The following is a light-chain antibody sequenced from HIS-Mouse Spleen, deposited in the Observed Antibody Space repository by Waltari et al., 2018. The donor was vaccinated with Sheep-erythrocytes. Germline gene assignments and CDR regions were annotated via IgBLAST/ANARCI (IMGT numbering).Light chain of an antibody. J-gene: IGKJ2*01. Sequence: EIVLTQSPATLSLSPGQRATLSCRASPSVSSYLAWYQQKPGKAPRLLIYDASNRATGIPARFSGSGSGTDFTLTISILEPEDFAVYYCQQRSNWYTFGQGTKLEIK. CDR2: DAS. CDR3: QQRSNWYT. V-gene: IGKV3-11*01. CDR1: PSVSSY.